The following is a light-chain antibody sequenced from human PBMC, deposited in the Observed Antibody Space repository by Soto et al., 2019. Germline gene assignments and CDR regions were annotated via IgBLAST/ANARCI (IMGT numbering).Light chain of an antibody. V-gene: IGLV1-40*01. CDR2: GNS. Sequence: QSVLTQPPSVFGAPGQRVTISCTGSSSNIGAGYDVHWYQQLPGTAPKLLIYGNSNRPSGVPDRFSGSKSGTSASLAITGLQAEDEADYYCQSYDSSLSGPYVVFGGGTKVTVL. CDR3: QSYDSSLSGPYVV. CDR1: SSNIGAGYD. J-gene: IGLJ2*01.